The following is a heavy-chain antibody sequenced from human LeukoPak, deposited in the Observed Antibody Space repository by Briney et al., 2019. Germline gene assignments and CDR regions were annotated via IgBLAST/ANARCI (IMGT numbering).Heavy chain of an antibody. V-gene: IGHV3-74*01. CDR3: ARDRSVLRYFDWLPPDALDI. D-gene: IGHD3-9*01. CDR1: GFTFSSYW. Sequence: GGSLRLSCAASGFTFSSYWMHWVRQAPGKGLVWVSRINSDGSSTSYADSVKGRFTISRDNAKNMLNLQMSSLRADDTAVYYCARDRSVLRYFDWLPPDALDIWGQGTQVTVSS. J-gene: IGHJ3*02. CDR2: INSDGSST.